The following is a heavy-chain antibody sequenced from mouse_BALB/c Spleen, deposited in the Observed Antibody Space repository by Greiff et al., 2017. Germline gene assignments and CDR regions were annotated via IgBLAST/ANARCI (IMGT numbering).Heavy chain of an antibody. V-gene: IGHV2-2*02. CDR3: ARRGEGDDGGFAY. Sequence: VQLQQSGPGLVQPSQSLSITCTVSGFSLTSYGVHWVRQSPGKGLEWLGVIWSGGSTDYNAAFISRLSISKDNSKSQVFFKMNSLQANDTAIYYYARRGEGDDGGFAYWGQGTLVTVSA. CDR2: IWSGGST. CDR1: GFSLTSYG. J-gene: IGHJ3*01.